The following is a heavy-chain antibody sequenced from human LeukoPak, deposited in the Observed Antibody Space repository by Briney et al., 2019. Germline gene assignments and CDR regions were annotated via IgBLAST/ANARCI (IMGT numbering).Heavy chain of an antibody. CDR1: GFTFSSYG. J-gene: IGHJ1*01. CDR3: AKSSGWLEYFQH. CDR2: IWYDGSNK. V-gene: IGHV3-30*02. D-gene: IGHD6-19*01. Sequence: GGSLRLSCAASGFTFSSYGMHWVSQAPGKGLEWVAVIWYDGSNKYYADSVKGRFTISRDNSKNTLYLQMNSLRAEDTAVYYCAKSSGWLEYFQHWGQGTLVTVSS.